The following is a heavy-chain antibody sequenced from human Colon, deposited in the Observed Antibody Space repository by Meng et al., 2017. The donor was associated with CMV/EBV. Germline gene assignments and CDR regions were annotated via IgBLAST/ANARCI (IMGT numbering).Heavy chain of an antibody. CDR2: VKPDGGST. CDR3: VRDGGSFDY. V-gene: IGHV1-2*02. J-gene: IGHJ4*02. CDR1: GHTFTGNL. Sequence: ASVKVSCKASGHTFTGNLIHWVRQAPGQGLEWMGWVKPDGGSTHYAQKFQGRVTMTRDTSITTAFMELSGLRFDDTALYYCVRDGGSFDYWGQGTVVTVSS. D-gene: IGHD2-15*01.